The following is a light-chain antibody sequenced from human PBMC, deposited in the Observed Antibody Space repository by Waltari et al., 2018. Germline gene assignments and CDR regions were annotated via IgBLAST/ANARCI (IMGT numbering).Light chain of an antibody. J-gene: IGLJ3*02. CDR3: CSFTRASTWV. V-gene: IGLV2-14*01. CDR2: EVN. Sequence: QSALTQPASVSGSPGQSITISCTGTNGDIGNYNYVSWYQQHPGKAPKLIISEVNYRPAGVSNRFSGSKSGNTASLTISGLQAEDEADYYCCSFTRASTWVFGGGTKLTVL. CDR1: NGDIGNYNY.